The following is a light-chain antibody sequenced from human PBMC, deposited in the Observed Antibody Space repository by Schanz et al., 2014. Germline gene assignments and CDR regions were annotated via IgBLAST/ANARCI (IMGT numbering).Light chain of an antibody. Sequence: QSVLTQPPSASGTPGQRVTISCSGSSSNIGSNYVYWYQQLPGTAPKLLIYRNTNRPSGVPDRFSGSKSGTSASLAITGVQAEDEADYYCTSYTSSSTRVFGGGTKLTVL. CDR1: SSNIGSNY. V-gene: IGLV1-47*01. CDR3: TSYTSSSTRV. CDR2: RNT. J-gene: IGLJ3*02.